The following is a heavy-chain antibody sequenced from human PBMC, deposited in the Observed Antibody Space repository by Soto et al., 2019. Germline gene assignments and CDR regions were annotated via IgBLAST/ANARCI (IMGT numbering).Heavy chain of an antibody. Sequence: QVQLQESGPGLVKPSETLSLTCTVSGGSVSSGSYYWSWIRQPPGKGLEWIGYIYYSGSTNYNPALKSRVTISVDTSKNQFSLKLSSVTAADTAVYYCARGVEMATTGLDYWGQGTLVTVSS. V-gene: IGHV4-61*01. J-gene: IGHJ4*02. CDR2: IYYSGST. CDR1: GGSVSSGSYY. CDR3: ARGVEMATTGLDY. D-gene: IGHD5-12*01.